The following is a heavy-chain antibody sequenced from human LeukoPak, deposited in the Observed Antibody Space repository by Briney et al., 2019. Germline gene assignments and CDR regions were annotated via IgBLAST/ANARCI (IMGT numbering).Heavy chain of an antibody. Sequence: GGSLRLSCSASGFTFKKYAMHWVRQPPGKGLEYVSAINSNGGRTYYADSVKGRFTISRDNSKNTLFLQMSSLRVEDTAVYYCVKDLYYDNSGYYSGAFDYWGQGTLVTVSS. D-gene: IGHD3-22*01. CDR2: INSNGGRT. J-gene: IGHJ4*02. V-gene: IGHV3-64D*06. CDR1: GFTFKKYA. CDR3: VKDLYYDNSGYYSGAFDY.